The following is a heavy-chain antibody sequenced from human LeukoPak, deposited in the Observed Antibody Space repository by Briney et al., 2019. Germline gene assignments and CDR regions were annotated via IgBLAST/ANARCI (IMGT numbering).Heavy chain of an antibody. CDR3: ARDRGDYGDYFL. D-gene: IGHD4-17*01. CDR2: IIPIFGTA. J-gene: IGHJ4*02. V-gene: IGHV1-69*01. CDR1: GGTFSSYA. Sequence: ASVKVSCKASGGTFSSYAISWVRQAPGQGLEWMGGIIPIFGTANYAQKFQGRVTITADESTSTAYMELSSLRSEDTAVYCCARDRGDYGDYFLWGQGTLVTVSS.